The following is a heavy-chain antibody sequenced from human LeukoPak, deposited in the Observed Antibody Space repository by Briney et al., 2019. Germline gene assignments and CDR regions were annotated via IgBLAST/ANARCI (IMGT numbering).Heavy chain of an antibody. V-gene: IGHV3-21*01. CDR2: INSSSSHI. D-gene: IGHD6-13*01. J-gene: IGHJ1*01. CDR1: GFTFSSDS. Sequence: GGYLRLSCAASGFTFSSDSMNWVRQAPGKGLEWVSSINSSSSHIYYADSVKGRFTISRDNAKNSLYLQMNSLRAEDTAVYYCTSNPPGIARDGAEYFQHWGQGTLVTVSS. CDR3: TSNPPGIARDGAEYFQH.